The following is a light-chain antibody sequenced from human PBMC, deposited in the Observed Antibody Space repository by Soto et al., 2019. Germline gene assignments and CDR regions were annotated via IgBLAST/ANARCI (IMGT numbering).Light chain of an antibody. J-gene: IGLJ3*02. CDR1: SSNIGNNF. Sequence: QSVLTQPPSVSAAPGQRVTISCSGGSSNIGNNFVSWYQHLPGTAPKLLIYDNDKRHSGIPDRFSGSKSGTSATLGITGLQTGDEADYYCATWDNSLSGGVVFGGGTKLTVL. CDR2: DND. V-gene: IGLV1-51*01. CDR3: ATWDNSLSGGVV.